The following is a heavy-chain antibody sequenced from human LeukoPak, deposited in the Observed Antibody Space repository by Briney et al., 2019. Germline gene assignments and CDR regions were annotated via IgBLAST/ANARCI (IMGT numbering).Heavy chain of an antibody. CDR1: GYTFTSYY. CDR2: INPSGGST. D-gene: IGHD2-2*03. Sequence: ASVKVSCTASGYTFTSYYMHWVRQAPGQGLEWMGIINPSGGSTSYAQKFQGRVTMTRDMSTSTVYMELSSLRSDDTAVYYCARDGYCSSTSCLEWEFDYWGQGTLVTVSS. V-gene: IGHV1-46*01. CDR3: ARDGYCSSTSCLEWEFDY. J-gene: IGHJ4*02.